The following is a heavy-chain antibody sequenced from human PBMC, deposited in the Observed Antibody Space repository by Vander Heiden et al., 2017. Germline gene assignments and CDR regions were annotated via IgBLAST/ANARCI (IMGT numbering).Heavy chain of an antibody. J-gene: IGHJ4*02. D-gene: IGHD3-22*01. CDR3: ARDMGDQADSSGYYGDY. V-gene: IGHV3-30-3*01. Sequence: QVQLVESGGGVVQPGRSLRLSCAAPGFTFSSYAMHWVRQAPGKGLEWVAVISYDGSNKYYADSVKGRFTISRDNSKNTLYLQMNSLRAEDTAVYYCARDMGDQADSSGYYGDYWGQGTLVTVSS. CDR2: ISYDGSNK. CDR1: GFTFSSYA.